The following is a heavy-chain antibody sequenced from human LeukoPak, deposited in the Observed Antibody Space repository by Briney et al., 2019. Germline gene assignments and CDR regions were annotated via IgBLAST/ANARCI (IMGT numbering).Heavy chain of an antibody. V-gene: IGHV4-61*01. CDR2: IYYSGST. J-gene: IGHJ5*02. CDR1: GYSISSGYY. Sequence: SETLSLTCTVPGYSISSGYYWSWIRQPPGKGLEWIGYIYYSGSTNYNPSLKSRVTISVDTSKNQFSLKLSSVTAADTAVYYCARDREDIVESGFDPWGQGTLVTVSS. CDR3: ARDREDIVESGFDP. D-gene: IGHD2-15*01.